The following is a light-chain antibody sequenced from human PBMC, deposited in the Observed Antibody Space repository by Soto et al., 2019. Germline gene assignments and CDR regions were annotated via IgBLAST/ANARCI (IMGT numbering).Light chain of an antibody. J-gene: IGKJ4*01. CDR3: QQYHSYYPLT. CDR2: RAS. CDR1: QSIGRW. V-gene: IGKV1-5*03. Sequence: DIQMTQSPSTLSASVGDRVTITCRASQSIGRWLAWYQQKPGKAPKLLIYRASGLESGVAPTISSSGSGTDFTLTTSSLQPDDYATTYCQQYHSYYPLTFGGGTKVDIK.